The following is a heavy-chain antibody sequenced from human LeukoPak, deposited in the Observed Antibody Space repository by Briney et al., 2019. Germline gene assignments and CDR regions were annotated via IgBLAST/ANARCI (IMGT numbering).Heavy chain of an antibody. CDR3: ARGAGITMVRGVKNYYYYYMDV. D-gene: IGHD3-10*01. CDR2: MNPNSGNT. CDR1: GYTFTSYD. V-gene: IGHV1-8*01. J-gene: IGHJ6*03. Sequence: GASVKVSCKASGYTFTSYDINWVRQATGQGLEWMGWMNPNSGNTGYAQKFQGRVTMTRDTSISTAYMELSSLRSEDTAVYYCARGAGITMVRGVKNYYYYYMDVWGKGTTVTISS.